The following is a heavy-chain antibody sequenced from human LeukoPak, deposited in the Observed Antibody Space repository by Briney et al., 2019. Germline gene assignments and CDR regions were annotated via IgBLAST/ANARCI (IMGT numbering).Heavy chain of an antibody. D-gene: IGHD2-15*01. CDR2: IYYSGTT. Sequence: SETLSLTCTVSGGSISSYYWSWIRQPPGKGLEWIGYIYYSGTTNYNPYLKSRVTISVDTSKNQFSMKLSSVTAADTAVYYCARRGCSGGSCRTETKYYFDYWGQGTLVTVSS. CDR3: ARRGCSGGSCRTETKYYFDY. V-gene: IGHV4-59*01. J-gene: IGHJ4*02. CDR1: GGSISSYY.